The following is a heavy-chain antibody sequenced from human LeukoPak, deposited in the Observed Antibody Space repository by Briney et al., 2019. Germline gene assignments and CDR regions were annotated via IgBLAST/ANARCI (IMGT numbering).Heavy chain of an antibody. V-gene: IGHV3-74*01. Sequence: GGSLRLSCAASGFTFSSYWMHWVRQAPGKGLVWVSRINSDGSSTSYADSVKGRFTISRDNAKNTLYLQMNSLRAEDTAVYYCASLGYCSSTSCPDYWGQGTLVTVSS. D-gene: IGHD2-2*01. CDR2: INSDGSST. CDR3: ASLGYCSSTSCPDY. J-gene: IGHJ4*02. CDR1: GFTFSSYW.